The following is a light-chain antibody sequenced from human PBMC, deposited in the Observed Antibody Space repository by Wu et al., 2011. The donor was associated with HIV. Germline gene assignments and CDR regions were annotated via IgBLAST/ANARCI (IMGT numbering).Light chain of an antibody. V-gene: IGKV3-20*01. CDR2: GAS. Sequence: EIVLTQSPATLSLSPGERATLSCRANQILGRFLAWYQQKPGQSPRLLIYGASSRATGIPDRFSGSGSGTDFTLTISRLEPEDFAVYYCQHYDDSPKTFGQGTKVEIK. J-gene: IGKJ1*01. CDR1: QILGRF. CDR3: QHYDDSPKT.